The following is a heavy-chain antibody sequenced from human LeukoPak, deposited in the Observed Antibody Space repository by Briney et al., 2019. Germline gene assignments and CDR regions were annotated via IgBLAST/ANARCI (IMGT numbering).Heavy chain of an antibody. Sequence: ASVKVSCKASGYTFTSYYMHWVRQAPGQGLEWMGIINPSGGSTSYAQKFQGRVTMTRDTSTSTVYMELSSLRSEDTAVYYCARAAITMVRGVIITSLAPFDYWGQGTLVTVSS. V-gene: IGHV1-46*01. CDR2: INPSGGST. J-gene: IGHJ4*02. CDR1: GYTFTSYY. D-gene: IGHD3-10*01. CDR3: ARAAITMVRGVIITSLAPFDY.